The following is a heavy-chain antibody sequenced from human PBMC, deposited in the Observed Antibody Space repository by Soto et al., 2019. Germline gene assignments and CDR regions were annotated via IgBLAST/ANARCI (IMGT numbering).Heavy chain of an antibody. J-gene: IGHJ6*02. CDR2: IYYSGST. Sequence: SETLSLTCTVSGGSISSGDYYWIWIRHPPGKGLEWIGYIYYSGSTYYNPSLKSRVTISVDTSKNQFSLKLSSVTAADTAVHYCARGRGVMDVWGQGTTVTVSS. D-gene: IGHD6-6*01. CDR1: GGSISSGDYY. CDR3: ARGRGVMDV. V-gene: IGHV4-30-4*01.